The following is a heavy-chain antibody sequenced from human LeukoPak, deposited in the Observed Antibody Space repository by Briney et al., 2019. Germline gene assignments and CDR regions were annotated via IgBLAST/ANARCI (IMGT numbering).Heavy chain of an antibody. D-gene: IGHD6-13*01. CDR1: GFTFSSYS. J-gene: IGHJ4*02. CDR3: ASIAAAGLSRGDYFDY. V-gene: IGHV3-21*01. Sequence: PGGSLRLSCAASGFTFSSYSMNWVRQAPGKGLEWVSSISSSSSYIYYADSVKGRFTISRDNAKNSLYLQMNSLRAEDTAVYYCASIAAAGLSRGDYFDYWGQGTLVTVSS. CDR2: ISSSSSYI.